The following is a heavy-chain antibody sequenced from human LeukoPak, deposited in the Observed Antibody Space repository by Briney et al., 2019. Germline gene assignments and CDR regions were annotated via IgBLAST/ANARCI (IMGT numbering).Heavy chain of an antibody. D-gene: IGHD4-17*01. J-gene: IGHJ4*02. Sequence: SETLSLTCAVYGESFSDYYWSWIRQPPGRGLEWIGEVNHGGTTNYNPSLKSRVIIPADTSKNQFSLKLNSVTAADTAVYYCARVVYGDSSKDFDYWGQGTLVTVSS. CDR2: VNHGGTT. CDR1: GESFSDYY. V-gene: IGHV4-34*01. CDR3: ARVVYGDSSKDFDY.